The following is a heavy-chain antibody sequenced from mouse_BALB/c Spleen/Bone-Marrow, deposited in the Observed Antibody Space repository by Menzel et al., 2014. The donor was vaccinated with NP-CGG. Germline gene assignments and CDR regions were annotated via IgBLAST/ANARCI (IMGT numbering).Heavy chain of an antibody. Sequence: EVQLQESGPVLVKPGASVKISCKASGYTFTDYNMHWVKQSHGKSLEWIGYIYPYNGGTGYNQKFKSKATLTVDNSSSTAYVELRSLTSEDSAVYYCARGGGYDGYYGLAYWGQGTLVTVSA. CDR3: ARGGGYDGYYGLAY. J-gene: IGHJ3*01. CDR2: IYPYNGGT. V-gene: IGHV1S29*02. CDR1: GYTFTDYN. D-gene: IGHD2-3*01.